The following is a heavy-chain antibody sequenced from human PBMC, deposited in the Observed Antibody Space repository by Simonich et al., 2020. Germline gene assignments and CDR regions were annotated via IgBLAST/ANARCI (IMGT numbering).Heavy chain of an antibody. V-gene: IGHV3-48*01. D-gene: IGHD5-12*01. J-gene: IGHJ3*02. CDR2: ISSSSNTR. CDR3: ARDSSYYAFDI. CDR1: GFPLSSYS. Sequence: EVQLVESGGGLVQPGGSLRLSCAAAGFPLSSYSLNWIRQAPGKGWGWVSYISSSSNTRYYADSMKGGLTIPRDNAKNSLYLQRNSRRAEDTAVYYCARDSSYYAFDIWGQGTMVTVSS.